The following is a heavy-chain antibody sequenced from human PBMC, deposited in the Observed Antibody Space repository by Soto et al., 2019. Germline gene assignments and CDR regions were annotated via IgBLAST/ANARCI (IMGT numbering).Heavy chain of an antibody. Sequence: PGGSLRLSCAASGFTFSSYSMNWVRQAPGKGLEWVSFISSSGTTIYYADSVKGRFTISRDNAKNSLYLQMNSLRAEDTAVYYYARIGFYDFWSGYESPMDVWGKGTTVTVSS. CDR1: GFTFSSYS. CDR2: ISSSGTTI. D-gene: IGHD3-3*01. CDR3: ARIGFYDFWSGYESPMDV. V-gene: IGHV3-48*01. J-gene: IGHJ6*03.